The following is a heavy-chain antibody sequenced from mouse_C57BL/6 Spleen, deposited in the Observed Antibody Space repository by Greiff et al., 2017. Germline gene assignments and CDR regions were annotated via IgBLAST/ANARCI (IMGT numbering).Heavy chain of an antibody. CDR3: ARHRIDDPYYFGC. V-gene: IGHV5-9*01. CDR1: GFTFSSYT. J-gene: IGHJ2*01. Sequence: DVMLVESGGGLVKPGGSLKLSCAASGFTFSSYTMSWVRPTPEKRLEWVATISGGGGNTYYPDSVKGRFTISRDTAKNTLYLQMSSLGSEDTALYYGARHRIDDPYYFGCWGQGTTLTVAS. CDR2: ISGGGGNT.